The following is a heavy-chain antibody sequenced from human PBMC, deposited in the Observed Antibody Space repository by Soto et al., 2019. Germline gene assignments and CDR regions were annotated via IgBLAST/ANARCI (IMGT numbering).Heavy chain of an antibody. V-gene: IGHV3-23*01. Sequence: PGGSLRLSCAASGFTFSSNAMSWVRQAPGKGLEWVSAISGTTDNTYYADSVKGRFTISRDNSKNTLYLQMNSLRAEDTALYYCARSLRGVIIDFDSWGQGT. D-gene: IGHD3-10*01. CDR3: ARSLRGVIIDFDS. J-gene: IGHJ4*02. CDR2: ISGTTDNT. CDR1: GFTFSSNA.